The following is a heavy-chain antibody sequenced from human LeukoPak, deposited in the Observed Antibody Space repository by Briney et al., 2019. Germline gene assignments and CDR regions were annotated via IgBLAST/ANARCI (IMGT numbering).Heavy chain of an antibody. CDR1: GFTFSS. V-gene: IGHV3-48*04. CDR3: ARGLLGWLLQDGDAFDI. J-gene: IGHJ3*02. Sequence: GGSLRLSCAASGFTFSSMNWVRQAPGKGLEWVSYVSSSSSTIYYADSVKGRFTISRDNAKNSLYLQMNSLRAEDTAVYYCARGLLGWLLQDGDAFDIWGQGTMVTVSS. CDR2: VSSSSSTI. D-gene: IGHD3-3*01.